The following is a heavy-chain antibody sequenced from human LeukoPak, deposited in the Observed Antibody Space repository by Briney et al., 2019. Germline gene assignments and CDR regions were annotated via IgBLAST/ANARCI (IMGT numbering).Heavy chain of an antibody. Sequence: GGSLTLSCAASGFTFSSYWMRWVRQATGKGLEWVANIKQDGSEKYYVDSVKGRFTISRDNDKNSLYLQMNSLRAEDTAVYYCARDRGSSALYFDYWGQGTLVTVSS. CDR2: IKQDGSEK. J-gene: IGHJ4*02. CDR3: ARDRGSSALYFDY. D-gene: IGHD3-10*01. CDR1: GFTFSSYW. V-gene: IGHV3-7*03.